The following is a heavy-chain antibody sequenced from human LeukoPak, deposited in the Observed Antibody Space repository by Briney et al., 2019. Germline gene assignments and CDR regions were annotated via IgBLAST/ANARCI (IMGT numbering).Heavy chain of an antibody. CDR1: GYLFRRYG. Sequence: ASVKLSSNASGYLFRRYGLSWVRQPRAQALEWMGWISAYNGNTNYAQKFQGRLTMTTDTSTSTAYMELRSMRSDDAAVYYCARDSRYDEGYWGQGTLVTVSS. CDR2: ISAYNGNT. D-gene: IGHD5-12*01. J-gene: IGHJ4*02. CDR3: ARDSRYDEGY. V-gene: IGHV1-18*01.